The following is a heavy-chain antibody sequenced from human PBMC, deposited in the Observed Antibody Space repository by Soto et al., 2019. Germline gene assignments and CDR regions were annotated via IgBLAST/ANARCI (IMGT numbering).Heavy chain of an antibody. Sequence: GASVKVSCKASGGTFSSYAISWVRQAPGQGLEWMGGIIPIFGTANYAQKFQGRVTITADESTSTAYMELSSLRSEDTAVYYCARTLLRYFDWLPPLRAYYGMDVWGQGTTVTVSS. D-gene: IGHD3-9*01. J-gene: IGHJ6*02. CDR2: IIPIFGTA. V-gene: IGHV1-69*01. CDR3: ARTLLRYFDWLPPLRAYYGMDV. CDR1: GGTFSSYA.